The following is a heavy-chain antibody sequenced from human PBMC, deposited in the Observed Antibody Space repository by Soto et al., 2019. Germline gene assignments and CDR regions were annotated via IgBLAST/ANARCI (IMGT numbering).Heavy chain of an antibody. CDR1: GYTFTSYA. V-gene: IGHV1-3*01. Sequence: GASVKVSCKASGYTFTSYAMHWVRQAPGQRLEWMGWINAGNGNTKYSQKFQGRVTITRDTSASTAYMELSSLRSEDTAVYYCARIGSPWILGYCSSTSCPLSNYGMDVWGQGTTVTVSS. D-gene: IGHD2-2*01. CDR2: INAGNGNT. J-gene: IGHJ6*02. CDR3: ARIGSPWILGYCSSTSCPLSNYGMDV.